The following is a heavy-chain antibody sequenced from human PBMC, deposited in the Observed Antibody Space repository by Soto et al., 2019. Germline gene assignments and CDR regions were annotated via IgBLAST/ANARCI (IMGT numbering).Heavy chain of an antibody. CDR3: AVIHWSSSTHYRYYAIDV. D-gene: IGHD3-3*01. V-gene: IGHV1-69*01. CDR2: IIPILGTP. Sequence: QVRLVQSGAVMKMPGSSVKVSCKASGGTFSTSAFSWVRQAPGQGLEWMGGIIPILGTPDYAQKFQGRLTVTADESTTEVYMELSSLRSEDSALYYCAVIHWSSSTHYRYYAIDVWGQGTTVTVSS. CDR1: GGTFSTSA. J-gene: IGHJ6*02.